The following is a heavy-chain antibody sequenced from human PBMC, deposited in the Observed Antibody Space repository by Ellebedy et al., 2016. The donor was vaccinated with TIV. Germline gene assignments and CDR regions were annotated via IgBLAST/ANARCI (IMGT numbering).Heavy chain of an antibody. J-gene: IGHJ4*02. CDR3: ARAGQCGGDCYPH. V-gene: IGHV1-69*04. D-gene: IGHD2-21*02. CDR2: IIPILDLA. CDR1: GGTFNNSA. Sequence: AASVKVSCKASGGTFNNSAISWVRQAPGQGLEWMGRIIPILDLANYAQKLEDRVTITADRSTGTVYMELRSLRSADAAVYYCARAGQCGGDCYPHWGQGTLVTVSS.